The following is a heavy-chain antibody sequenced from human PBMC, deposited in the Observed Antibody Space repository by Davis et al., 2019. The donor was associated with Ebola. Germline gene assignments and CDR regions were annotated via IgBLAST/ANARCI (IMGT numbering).Heavy chain of an antibody. V-gene: IGHV3-74*01. CDR2: SNSDGSST. D-gene: IGHD2-2*01. Sequence: GESLKISCAASGFSFSSYWMHWVRQAPGKGLVWVSRSNSDGSSTSYADSVKGRFTISRDNAKNSLYLQMNSLRAEDTAVYYCARGSHCSSTSCYRYYYYYGMNVWGQGTTVTVSS. CDR1: GFSFSSYW. J-gene: IGHJ6*02. CDR3: ARGSHCSSTSCYRYYYYYGMNV.